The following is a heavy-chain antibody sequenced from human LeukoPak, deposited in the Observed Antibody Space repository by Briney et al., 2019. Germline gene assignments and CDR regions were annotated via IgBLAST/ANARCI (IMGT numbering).Heavy chain of an antibody. V-gene: IGHV3-30-3*01. Sequence: GGSLRLSCAASGFTFSSYCMHWVRQAPGKGLEWVAVISDDGSNKYYADSVKGRFTISRDKSNNTLYLQINSLRAEDTAVYYCTRDRRYYGSGSYPSEGFDIWGQGTVVTVSS. CDR1: GFTFSSYC. CDR3: TRDRRYYGSGSYPSEGFDI. D-gene: IGHD3-10*01. CDR2: ISDDGSNK. J-gene: IGHJ3*02.